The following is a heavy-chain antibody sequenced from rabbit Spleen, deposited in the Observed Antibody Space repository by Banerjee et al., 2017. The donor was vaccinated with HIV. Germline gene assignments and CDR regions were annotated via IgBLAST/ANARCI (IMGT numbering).Heavy chain of an antibody. Sequence: QSLEESGGGLVQPEGALALICKASGVSFSSSDYICWVRQAPGKGLEWISCISGSGSDFAYSATSAKGRFTISKTSSTTVTLQMTNLTIANTATYFCESDAASIFSSYGLDLWGQGTLVTVS. CDR2: ISGSGSDFA. CDR1: GVSFSSSDY. CDR3: ESDAASIFSSYGLDL. D-gene: IGHD4-2*01. V-gene: IGHV1S40*01. J-gene: IGHJ6*01.